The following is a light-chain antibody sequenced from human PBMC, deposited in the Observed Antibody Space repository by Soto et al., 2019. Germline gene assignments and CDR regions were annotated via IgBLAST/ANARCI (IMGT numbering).Light chain of an antibody. CDR3: QEYDGAPIT. V-gene: IGKV3-20*01. CDR1: QSIRSER. Sequence: EIVLTPSPDTLSLSPVERATLSCRASQSIRSERLAWYQQKPGQAPRLVIFDASNRASGMPERFSGSGSGTDFTLTIARLEPEDFAVYYCQEYDGAPITFGLGTRLEIK. J-gene: IGKJ5*01. CDR2: DAS.